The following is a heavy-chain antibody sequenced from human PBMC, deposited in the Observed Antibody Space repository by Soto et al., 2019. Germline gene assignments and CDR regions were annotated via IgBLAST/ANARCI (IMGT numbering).Heavy chain of an antibody. D-gene: IGHD5-18*01. CDR3: ARGGYSHGYDWFDP. CDR1: GFTFSSSS. J-gene: IGHJ5*02. Sequence: EVQLVESGGGLVQPGGSLRLSCAASGFTFSSSSMNWVRQAPGKGLEWVSFITDSSSTIYYADSVEGRFTVSRDNAKTSLYLQMNSLRDEDTAVYYCARGGYSHGYDWFDPWGQGTLVTVSS. CDR2: ITDSSSTI. V-gene: IGHV3-48*02.